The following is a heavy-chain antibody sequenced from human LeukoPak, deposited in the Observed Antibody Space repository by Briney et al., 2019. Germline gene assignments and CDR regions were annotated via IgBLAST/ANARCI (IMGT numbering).Heavy chain of an antibody. CDR2: IGASGSTI. V-gene: IGHV3-11*01. Sequence: PGGSLRLSCAASGFSFSDYYMSWIRQAPGKGLEWVSYIGASGSTIYYADSVKGRFTISRDNSKNTLYLQMNSLRAEDTAVYYCARGYDLGDYWGQGTLVTVSS. D-gene: IGHD5-12*01. CDR3: ARGYDLGDY. J-gene: IGHJ4*02. CDR1: GFSFSDYY.